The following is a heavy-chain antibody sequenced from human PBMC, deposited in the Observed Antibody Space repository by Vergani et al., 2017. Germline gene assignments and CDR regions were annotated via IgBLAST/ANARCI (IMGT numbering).Heavy chain of an antibody. CDR1: GGSFSGFY. D-gene: IGHD2-2*01. J-gene: IGHJ2*01. V-gene: IGHV4-34*01. CDR3: ARTAKNIVVVPAARTGGSGSGYFDL. CDR2: INHSGST. Sequence: QVQLQESGPGLVKPSQTLSLTCAVYGGSFSGFYWSWIRQPPGKGLEWIGEINHSGSTNYNPSLKSRVTISVDTSKNQFSLKLSSVTAADTAVYYCARTAKNIVVVPAARTGGSGSGYFDLWGRGTLVTVSS.